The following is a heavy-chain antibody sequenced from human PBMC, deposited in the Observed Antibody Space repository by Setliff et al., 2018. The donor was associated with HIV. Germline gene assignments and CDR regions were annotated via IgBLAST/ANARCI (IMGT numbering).Heavy chain of an antibody. CDR2: IFHSGRI. CDR3: ARGRRLMAPHYFDN. D-gene: IGHD5-12*01. J-gene: IGHJ4*02. V-gene: IGHV4-30-2*01. Sequence: TSETLSLTCAVSGGSISSGGYSWTWIRQPPGKGLEWIAYIFHSGRIYYNPTLKSRVTMSVDRSKNHFSLRLTSVTAADTAVYYCARGRRLMAPHYFDNWGQGTLVTVSS. CDR1: GGSISSGGYS.